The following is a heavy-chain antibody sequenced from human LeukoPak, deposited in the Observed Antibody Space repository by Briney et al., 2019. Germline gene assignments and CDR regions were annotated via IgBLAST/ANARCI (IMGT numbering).Heavy chain of an antibody. J-gene: IGHJ4*02. D-gene: IGHD6-19*01. CDR3: ARYSSGWYYFDY. CDR2: INPNSGGT. Sequence: GASVTVSCKASGYTFTGYYMHWVRQAPGQGLEWMGWINPNSGGTNYAQKFQGRVTMTRDTSISTAYMELSRLRSDDTAVYYCARYSSGWYYFDYWGQGTLVTVSS. CDR1: GYTFTGYY. V-gene: IGHV1-2*02.